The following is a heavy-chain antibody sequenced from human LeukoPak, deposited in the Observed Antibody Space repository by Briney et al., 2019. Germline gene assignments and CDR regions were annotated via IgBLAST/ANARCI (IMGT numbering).Heavy chain of an antibody. CDR2: IWYDGSNK. J-gene: IGHJ6*02. V-gene: IGHV3-33*01. CDR3: ARAPKGKSYGMDV. CDR1: GFTFSSYG. Sequence: GGSLRLSCAVSGFTFSSYGMHWVRQAPGKGLEWVAVIWYDGSNKYYADSVKGRFTISRDNSKNTLYLQMNSLRAEDTAVYYCARAPKGKSYGMDVWGQGTTVTVSS.